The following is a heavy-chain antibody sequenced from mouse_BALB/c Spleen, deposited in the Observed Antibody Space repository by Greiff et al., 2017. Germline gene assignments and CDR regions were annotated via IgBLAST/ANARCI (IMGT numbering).Heavy chain of an antibody. V-gene: IGHV10-1*02. Sequence: EVKLVESGGGLVQPKGSLKLSCAASGFTFNTYAMNWVRQAPGKGLEWVARIRSKSNNYATYYADSVKDRFTISRDDSQSMLYLQMNNLKTEDTAMYYCNYYGSTLAWFAYWGQGTLVTVSA. J-gene: IGHJ3*01. D-gene: IGHD1-1*01. CDR2: IRSKSNNYAT. CDR3: NYYGSTLAWFAY. CDR1: GFTFNTYA.